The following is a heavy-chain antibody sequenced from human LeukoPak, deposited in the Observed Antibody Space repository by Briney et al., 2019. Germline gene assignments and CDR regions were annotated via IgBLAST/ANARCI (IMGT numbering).Heavy chain of an antibody. D-gene: IGHD3-9*01. CDR1: GGSVSSSIYY. CDR2: VYYSGST. Sequence: SETLSLTCTVSGGSVSSSIYYWGWIRQPPGKGLEWIGSVYYSGSTSYNPSLKSRVTISVDTSKNQFSLKLTSVTAADTAVYYCASRNDILTGYVFDFWGQGTLVTVSS. J-gene: IGHJ4*02. CDR3: ASRNDILTGYVFDF. V-gene: IGHV4-39*01.